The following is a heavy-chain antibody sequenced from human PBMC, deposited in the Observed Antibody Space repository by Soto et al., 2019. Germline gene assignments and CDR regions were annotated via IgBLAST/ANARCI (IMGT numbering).Heavy chain of an antibody. CDR3: ARDRVDTAMYYYYGMDV. V-gene: IGHV1-69*13. CDR2: IIPIFGTA. CDR1: GGTFSSYA. D-gene: IGHD5-18*01. Sequence: ASVKVSCKASGGTFSSYASSWVRQAPGQGLEWMGGIIPIFGTANYAQKFQGRVTITADESTSTAYMELSSLRSEDTAVYYCARDRVDTAMYYYYGMDVWGQGTTVTVSS. J-gene: IGHJ6*02.